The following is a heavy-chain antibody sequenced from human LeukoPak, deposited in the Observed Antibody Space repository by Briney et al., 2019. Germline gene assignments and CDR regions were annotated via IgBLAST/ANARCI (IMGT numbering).Heavy chain of an antibody. Sequence: GGSLRLSCAASGFTFSTYWMHWVRQVPGKGLVWVSRINSDGSSTNYADAVKGRFTISRDNAKSTLYLEMNSLRAEDTAVYYCARATSDYFDSSGYPLDYWGQGTLVTVSS. CDR3: ARATSDYFDSSGYPLDY. CDR1: GFTFSTYW. CDR2: INSDGSST. J-gene: IGHJ4*02. D-gene: IGHD3-22*01. V-gene: IGHV3-74*01.